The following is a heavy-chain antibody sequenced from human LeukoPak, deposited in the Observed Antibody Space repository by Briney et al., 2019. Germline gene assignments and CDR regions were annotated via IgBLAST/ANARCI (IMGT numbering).Heavy chain of an antibody. CDR1: GGSISSSSYY. V-gene: IGHV4-39*01. J-gene: IGHJ4*02. Sequence: SETLSLTCTVSGGSISSSSYYWGWIRQPPGKGLEWIGSIYYSGSTYYNPSLKSRVTISVDTSKNQFSLKLSSVTAADTAVYYCARLVYYGSGMGYFDYWGQGTLVTVSS. D-gene: IGHD3-10*01. CDR3: ARLVYYGSGMGYFDY. CDR2: IYYSGST.